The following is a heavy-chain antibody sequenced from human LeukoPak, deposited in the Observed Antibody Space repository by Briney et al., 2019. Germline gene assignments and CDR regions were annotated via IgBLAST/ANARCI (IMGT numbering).Heavy chain of an antibody. CDR1: GFTFSSYA. Sequence: GGSLRLSCAASGFTFSSYAMHWVRQAPGKGLEWVAVISYDGSNKYYADSVKGRFTISRDNSKNTLYLQMNSLRAEDTAVYYCAKEGGGERYFDWLFPDYWGQGTLVTVSS. V-gene: IGHV3-30*04. J-gene: IGHJ4*02. CDR3: AKEGGGERYFDWLFPDY. D-gene: IGHD3-9*01. CDR2: ISYDGSNK.